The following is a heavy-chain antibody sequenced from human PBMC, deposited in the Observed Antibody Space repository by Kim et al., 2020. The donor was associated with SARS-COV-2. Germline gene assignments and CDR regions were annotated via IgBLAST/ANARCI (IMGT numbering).Heavy chain of an antibody. CDR2: GGT. D-gene: IGHD5-12*01. Sequence: GGTNFAQKLQDRVFMTRDSSSNTAYMELSRLRSDDTAVYFCARGPTWATDYWGQGTLVAVSS. CDR3: ARGPTWATDY. V-gene: IGHV1-2*02. J-gene: IGHJ4*02.